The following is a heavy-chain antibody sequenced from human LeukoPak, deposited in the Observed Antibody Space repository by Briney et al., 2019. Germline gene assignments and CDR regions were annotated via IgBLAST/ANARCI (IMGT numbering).Heavy chain of an antibody. J-gene: IGHJ4*02. CDR3: ARELSTYYYDSSGYYRLTDGFDY. D-gene: IGHD3-22*01. V-gene: IGHV1-46*01. CDR1: GYTFTSNY. CDR2: ISPSGAST. Sequence: GASVKVSCKSFGYTFTSNYMHWVRQAPGQGPEWMGVISPSGASTTYAQTFQGRVTLTRDMSTSTDYLELSSLRSEDTAVYYCARELSTYYYDSSGYYRLTDGFDYWGQGTLVTVSS.